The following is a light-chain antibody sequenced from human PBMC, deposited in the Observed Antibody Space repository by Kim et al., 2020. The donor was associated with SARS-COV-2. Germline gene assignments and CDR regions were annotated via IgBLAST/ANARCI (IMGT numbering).Light chain of an antibody. J-gene: IGLJ2*01. CDR3: QAWDSSTEG. V-gene: IGLV3-1*01. Sequence: SVSPGQTASITCSGDKLGDKYACWYQQKPGQSPVLVIYQDSKRPSGIPERFSGSNSGNTATLTISGTQAMDEADYYCQAWDSSTEGFGGGTKLTVL. CDR1: KLGDKY. CDR2: QDS.